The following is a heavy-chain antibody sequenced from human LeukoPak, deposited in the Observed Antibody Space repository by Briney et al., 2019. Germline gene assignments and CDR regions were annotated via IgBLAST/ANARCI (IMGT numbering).Heavy chain of an antibody. CDR2: ISAYNGNT. Sequence: ASVKVSCKASGYTFTSYGISWVRQAPGQGLEWMGWISAYNGNTNYAQKLQGRVTMTTDTSTSTAYMELRSLRSDDTAVYYCARSSHIVVVPAAMQRSWFDPWVQGTLVTVSS. D-gene: IGHD2-2*01. V-gene: IGHV1-18*01. CDR1: GYTFTSYG. CDR3: ARSSHIVVVPAAMQRSWFDP. J-gene: IGHJ5*02.